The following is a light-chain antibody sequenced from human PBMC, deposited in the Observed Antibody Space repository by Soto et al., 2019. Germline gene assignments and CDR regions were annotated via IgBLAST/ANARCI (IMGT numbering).Light chain of an antibody. Sequence: DIVMTQSPDSLAVSLGERATINCKSSQSVLYSSNSKNYLAWYQQKPGQPPKLLIYWASTRESGVPDRFSGSGSGTDFTLTISRLQAEDVAVYYCQQYYDTPYTFGQGTKLEIK. CDR2: WAS. CDR1: QSVLYSSNSKNY. V-gene: IGKV4-1*01. J-gene: IGKJ2*01. CDR3: QQYYDTPYT.